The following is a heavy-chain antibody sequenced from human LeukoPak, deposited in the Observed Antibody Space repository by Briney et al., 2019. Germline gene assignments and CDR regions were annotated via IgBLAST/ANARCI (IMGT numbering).Heavy chain of an antibody. J-gene: IGHJ4*02. D-gene: IGHD3-10*01. CDR2: ISYDGSNK. CDR3: AKASGSHFDY. CDR1: GFCFSSNR. Sequence: GRSVRLSCAASGFCFSSNRMNWVRQAPGKGLEWVAVISYDGSNKYYADSVKGRFTISRDNSKNTLYLQMNSLRAEDTAVYYCAKASGSHFDYWGQGTLVTVSS. V-gene: IGHV3-30*18.